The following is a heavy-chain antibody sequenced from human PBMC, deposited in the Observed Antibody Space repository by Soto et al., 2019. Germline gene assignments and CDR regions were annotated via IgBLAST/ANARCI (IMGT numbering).Heavy chain of an antibody. CDR2: IDWDDDK. Sequence: LVNPRQTLTLTCTFSGFSLSTSGMCVSWIRQPPGKALEWLALIDWDDDKYYSTSLKTRLTISNDTSKNQVVLTMTNMDPVDTATYYCARTLRILTGSSYYYYGMDVWGQGTTVTVSS. J-gene: IGHJ6*02. D-gene: IGHD3-9*01. CDR3: ARTLRILTGSSYYYYGMDV. V-gene: IGHV2-70*01. CDR1: GFSLSTSGMC.